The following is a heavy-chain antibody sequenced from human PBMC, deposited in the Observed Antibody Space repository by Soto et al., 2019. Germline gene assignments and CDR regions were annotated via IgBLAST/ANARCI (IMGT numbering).Heavy chain of an antibody. J-gene: IGHJ5*02. D-gene: IGHD2-15*01. CDR1: GGSISSYY. CDR2: IYYSGST. CDR3: ARDNIVVVVAAHYNWFDP. Sequence: SETLSLTCTVSGGSISSYYWSWIRQPPGKGLEWIGYIYYSGSTNYNPSLKSRVTISVDTSKNQFSLKLSSVTAADTAVYYCARDNIVVVVAAHYNWFDPWGQGTLVTVSS. V-gene: IGHV4-59*01.